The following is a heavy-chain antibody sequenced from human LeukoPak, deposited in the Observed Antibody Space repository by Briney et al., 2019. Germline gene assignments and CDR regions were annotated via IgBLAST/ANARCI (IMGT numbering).Heavy chain of an antibody. D-gene: IGHD3-22*01. CDR3: AKGAMIVVVTYFDY. CDR2: ISWNSGSI. CDR1: GFTFDDYA. J-gene: IGHJ4*02. V-gene: IGHV3-9*01. Sequence: PGRSLRLSCAASGFTFDDYAMHWVRQAQGKGLEWVSGISWNSGSIGYADSVKGRFTISRDKAKTSLYLQMNSLRAEDTALYYCAKGAMIVVVTYFDYWGQGTLVTVSS.